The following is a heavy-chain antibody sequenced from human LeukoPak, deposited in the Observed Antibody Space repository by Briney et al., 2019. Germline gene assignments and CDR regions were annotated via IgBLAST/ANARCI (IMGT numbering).Heavy chain of an antibody. D-gene: IGHD6-25*01. J-gene: IGHJ6*02. CDR1: GYSISSGYY. V-gene: IGHV4-38-2*02. Sequence: SETLSLTCTVSGYSISSGYYWGWIRQPPGKGLEWIGSIYHSGSTYYNPSLKSRVTISVDTSKNQFSLKLSSVTAADTAVYYCARDRSGGAAAYFGMDVWGQGTTVTVSS. CDR2: IYHSGST. CDR3: ARDRSGGAAAYFGMDV.